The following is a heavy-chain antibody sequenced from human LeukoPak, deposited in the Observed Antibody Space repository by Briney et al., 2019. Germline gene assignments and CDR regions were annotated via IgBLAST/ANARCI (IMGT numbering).Heavy chain of an antibody. Sequence: SETLSLTCTVSGASTNRRASANSYYWSWIRQVPGKGLEWIGNIYNIESTTYKPSLRSRVTMSIDMSKKQLSLRLTSVTAADTAVYFCATNSSGSALDYWGQGILVTVSS. CDR2: IYNIEST. CDR1: GASTNRRASANSYY. CDR3: ATNSSGSALDY. D-gene: IGHD3-22*01. V-gene: IGHV4-61*05. J-gene: IGHJ4*02.